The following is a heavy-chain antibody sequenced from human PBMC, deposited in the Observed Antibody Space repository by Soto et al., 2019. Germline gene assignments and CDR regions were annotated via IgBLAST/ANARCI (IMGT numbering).Heavy chain of an antibody. D-gene: IGHD7-27*01. CDR2: ISGSGGVK. J-gene: IGHJ4*02. V-gene: IGHV3-23*01. CDR3: ARNWGIFDY. CDR1: GFTFSTSA. Sequence: EVQLLESGGGLVQPGGSLRLSCEASGFTFSTSAMSWVRQAPGKGLEWVSTISGSGGVKYYADSVNSRFTISGDNSKNTLFLQMNSLRAEDTALYYCARNWGIFDYWGQGTLVTVSS.